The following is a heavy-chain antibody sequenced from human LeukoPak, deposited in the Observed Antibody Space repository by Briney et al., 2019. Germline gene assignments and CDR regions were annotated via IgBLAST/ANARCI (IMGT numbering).Heavy chain of an antibody. Sequence: ASVKVSCKASGYTFTGYYMHWVRQAPGQGLEWMGWINPNSGGTNYAQKFQGRVTMTRDTSISTAYMELSRLRSEDTAVYYCARATIAVAGGYYYYYYMDVWGKGTTVTVSS. CDR3: ARATIAVAGGYYYYYYMDV. J-gene: IGHJ6*03. CDR2: INPNSGGT. D-gene: IGHD6-19*01. CDR1: GYTFTGYY. V-gene: IGHV1-2*02.